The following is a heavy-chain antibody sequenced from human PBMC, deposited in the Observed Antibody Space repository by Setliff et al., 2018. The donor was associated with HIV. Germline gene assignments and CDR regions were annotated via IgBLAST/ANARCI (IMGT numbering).Heavy chain of an antibody. D-gene: IGHD5-12*01. J-gene: IGHJ3*01. CDR1: GGSISSYY. CDR3: AREWLQHTGDDAFDV. V-gene: IGHV4-59*01. CDR2: ISTTGST. Sequence: SETLSLTCTVSGGSISSYYWGWIRQPPGKGLEWIGYISTTGSTSYSPSLKSRVSISVDTAKNQCSLKLTSVTAADTAVYYCAREWLQHTGDDAFDVWGQGTMVTVSS.